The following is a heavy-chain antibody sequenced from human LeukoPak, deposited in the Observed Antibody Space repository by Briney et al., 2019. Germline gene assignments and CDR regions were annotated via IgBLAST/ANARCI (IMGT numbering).Heavy chain of an antibody. Sequence: GGSLRLSCAASGFTLSTNYMNWVRQAPGKGLEWDSILYSGSDTYYAASVKGRFTIYRDRSKNILSLQMNNLRAEDTAVYYCARVGDHFHWYLDLWGRGTLVTVSS. CDR3: ARVGDHFHWYLDL. CDR2: LYSGSDT. J-gene: IGHJ2*01. V-gene: IGHV3-53*01. CDR1: GFTLSTNY. D-gene: IGHD3-10*01.